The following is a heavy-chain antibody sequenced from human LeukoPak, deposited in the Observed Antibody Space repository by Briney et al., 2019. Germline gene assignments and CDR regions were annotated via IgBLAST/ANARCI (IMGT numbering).Heavy chain of an antibody. CDR1: GFTFSSYA. V-gene: IGHV3-23*01. D-gene: IGHD7-27*01. J-gene: IGHJ4*02. Sequence: GGSLRLSCAASGFTFSSYAMSWVRQAPGKGLEWVSAISGSGGSTYYADSVKGRFTISRDNSKNTLYLQMNSLRAEDTAVYYCARDTALTGAFDYWGQGTLVTVSS. CDR2: ISGSGGST. CDR3: ARDTALTGAFDY.